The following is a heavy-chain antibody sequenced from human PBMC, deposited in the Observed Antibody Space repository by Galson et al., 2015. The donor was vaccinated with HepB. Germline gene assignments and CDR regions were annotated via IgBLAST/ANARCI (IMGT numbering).Heavy chain of an antibody. D-gene: IGHD4-11*01. V-gene: IGHV3-30-3*01. Sequence: SLRLSCAASGFTFSSYAMHWVRQAPGKGLEWVAVISYDGSNKYYADSVKGRFTISRDNSKNTLYLQMNSLRAEDTAVYYCASSNSNDYYYGMDVWGQGTTVTVSS. CDR2: ISYDGSNK. J-gene: IGHJ6*02. CDR3: ASSNSNDYYYGMDV. CDR1: GFTFSSYA.